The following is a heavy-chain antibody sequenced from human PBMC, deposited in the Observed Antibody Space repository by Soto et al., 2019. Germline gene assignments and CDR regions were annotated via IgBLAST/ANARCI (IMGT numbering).Heavy chain of an antibody. Sequence: SETLSLTCAVYGGSFSGYYWSWIRQPPGKGLEWIGEINHSGSTNYNPSLKSRVTISVDTSKNQFSLKLSSVTAADTAVYYCARAGIYYDFWSGYYASLGYFDYWGQGTLVTVSS. V-gene: IGHV4-34*01. CDR1: GGSFSGYY. D-gene: IGHD3-3*01. CDR3: ARAGIYYDFWSGYYASLGYFDY. CDR2: INHSGST. J-gene: IGHJ4*02.